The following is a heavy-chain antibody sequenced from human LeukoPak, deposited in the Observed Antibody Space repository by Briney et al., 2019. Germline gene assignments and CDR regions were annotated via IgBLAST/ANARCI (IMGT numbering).Heavy chain of an antibody. CDR1: GYTLTELS. CDR2: FDPEDGET. D-gene: IGHD2-2*01. CDR3: AKMGVSIVVVPAAINWFDP. J-gene: IGHJ5*02. V-gene: IGHV1-24*01. Sequence: EASVKVSCKVSGYTLTELSMHWVRQAPGKGLEWMGGFDPEDGETIYAQRFQGRVTMTEDTSTDTAYMELSRLRSDDTAVYYCAKMGVSIVVVPAAINWFDPWGQGTLVTISS.